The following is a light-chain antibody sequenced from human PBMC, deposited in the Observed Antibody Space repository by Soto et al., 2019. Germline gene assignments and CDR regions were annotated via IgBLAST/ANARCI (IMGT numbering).Light chain of an antibody. CDR1: DSNIGSNS. CDR2: KSD. CDR3: ATWDDGLSGVL. V-gene: IGLV1-47*01. Sequence: QSVLTQPPSASGTPGQRVSITCSGSDSNIGSNSVHWYQQVPGMAPKLLVYKSDQRPSGVPDRFSGSKSVTSASLAISGRRAEDEAEYYCATWDDGLSGVLFGGGTKLTVL. J-gene: IGLJ2*01.